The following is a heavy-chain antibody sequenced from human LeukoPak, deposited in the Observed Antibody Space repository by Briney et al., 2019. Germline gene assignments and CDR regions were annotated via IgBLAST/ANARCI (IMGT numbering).Heavy chain of an antibody. CDR2: IYPGDSDT. Sequence: GGSLKISCKGSGYSFTSYWIGWVRQMPGKGLEWMGIIYPGDSDTRYSPSFQGQVTISADKSISTAYLQWSSLKASDTAMYYCARRSVDSSGTNWFDPWGQGTLVTVSS. J-gene: IGHJ5*02. V-gene: IGHV5-51*01. CDR3: ARRSVDSSGTNWFDP. D-gene: IGHD3-22*01. CDR1: GYSFTSYW.